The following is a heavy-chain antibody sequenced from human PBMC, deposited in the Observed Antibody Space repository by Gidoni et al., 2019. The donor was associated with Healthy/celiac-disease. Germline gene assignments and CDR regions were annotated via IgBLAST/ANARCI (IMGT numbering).Heavy chain of an antibody. CDR3: ARHLDKGSGPNWFDP. V-gene: IGHV4-39*01. D-gene: IGHD3-10*01. J-gene: IGHJ5*02. Sequence: QLQLQESGPGLVKPSENLSLTCTVSGGSISSSSYYWGWIRQPPGKGLEWIGSIYYSGSTYYNPSLKSRVTISVDTSKNQFSLKLSSVTAADTAGYYCARHLDKGSGPNWFDPWGQGTLVTVSS. CDR1: GGSISSSSYY. CDR2: IYYSGST.